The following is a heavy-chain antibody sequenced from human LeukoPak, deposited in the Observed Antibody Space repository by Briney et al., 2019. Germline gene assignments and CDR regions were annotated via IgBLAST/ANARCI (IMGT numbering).Heavy chain of an antibody. CDR2: ISTYNGNT. CDR3: ARGDYMDV. J-gene: IGHJ6*03. V-gene: IGHV1-18*01. Sequence: ASVKVSCKASGYTFTSYGISWVRQAPGQGLEWMGWISTYNGNTKDAQKFPGRVSMTTDTPTSTAYMELRSLRSDDTAVYYCARGDYMDVWGKGTTVTVSS. CDR1: GYTFTSYG.